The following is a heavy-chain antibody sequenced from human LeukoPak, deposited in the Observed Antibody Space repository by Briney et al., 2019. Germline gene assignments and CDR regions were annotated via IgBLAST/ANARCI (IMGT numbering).Heavy chain of an antibody. V-gene: IGHV3-53*01. J-gene: IGHJ4*02. D-gene: IGHD6-19*01. Sequence: PGGSLRLSRAPSGFNVSNSYMSWLRQAPGKGLEWVSIIYAGGSTDYADSVKGRFTISRDNSKNTLYLQMNSLRAEDTAVYYCARGSGCRDLGFGGRGTLVTVSS. CDR2: IYAGGST. CDR1: GFNVSNSY. CDR3: ARGSGCRDLGF.